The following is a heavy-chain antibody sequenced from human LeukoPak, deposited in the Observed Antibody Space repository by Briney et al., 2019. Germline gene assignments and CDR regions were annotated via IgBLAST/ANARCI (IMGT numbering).Heavy chain of an antibody. Sequence: SETLSLTCTVSGGSISSTSYYWGWIRQSPGKGLAWIGSIYYSGITYYNPSLKSRVTISVDTSKNQFSLKLSSVTAADTAVYYCARIGGGAAAGTGFDYWGQGSLVTVSS. CDR1: GGSISSTSYY. V-gene: IGHV4-39*07. D-gene: IGHD6-13*01. CDR3: ARIGGGAAAGTGFDY. J-gene: IGHJ4*02. CDR2: IYYSGIT.